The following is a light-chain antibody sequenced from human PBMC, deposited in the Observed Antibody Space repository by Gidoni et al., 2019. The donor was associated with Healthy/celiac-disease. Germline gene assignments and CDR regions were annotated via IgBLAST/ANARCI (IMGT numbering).Light chain of an antibody. V-gene: IGKV1-39*01. CDR1: QSISSY. CDR3: HQSYSTPRT. Sequence: EIQMTQSPSSLSASVGDRVTITCRASQSISSYLDWYQQKPGQAPKLLIYAASSSQTGVPSRFSGCGTETDFTLTSRRFQPEDFATYHCHQSYSTPRTFGQGTKLEIK. J-gene: IGKJ2*01. CDR2: AAS.